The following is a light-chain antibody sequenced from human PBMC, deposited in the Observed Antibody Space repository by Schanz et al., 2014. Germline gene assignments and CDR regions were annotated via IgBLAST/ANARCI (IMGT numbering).Light chain of an antibody. CDR1: QSVSSTY. Sequence: EIVLTQSPGTLSLSPGERATLSCRASQSVSSTYLVWYQQKPGQAPRLLIYGASSRATGIPDRFSGSGSGTDFTLTISRLESEDFAVYYCQQYSSSRTFGQGTKVEIK. J-gene: IGKJ1*01. V-gene: IGKV3-20*01. CDR2: GAS. CDR3: QQYSSSRT.